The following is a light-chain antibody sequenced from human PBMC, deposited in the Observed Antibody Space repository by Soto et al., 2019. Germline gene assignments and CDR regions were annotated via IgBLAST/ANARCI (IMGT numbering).Light chain of an antibody. Sequence: DIEMTQSPSSLSASVGDRVAITCRASQTISTYLNWYHQKPGTAPKLLIYTASSLQGGVPPRFSGNGSGTLFTLTLSSLQPEDSGIYYCQQSYSRPCTFGQGTKVDIK. V-gene: IGKV1-39*01. CDR3: QQSYSRPCT. CDR2: TAS. CDR1: QTISTY. J-gene: IGKJ2*02.